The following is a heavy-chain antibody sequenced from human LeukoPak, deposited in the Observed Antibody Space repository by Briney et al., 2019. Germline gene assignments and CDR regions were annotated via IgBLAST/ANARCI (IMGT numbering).Heavy chain of an antibody. D-gene: IGHD3-16*01. CDR1: GDSISSYH. J-gene: IGHJ4*02. CDR3: ARVGRGDHTWGSYYYDH. CDR2: ISYSGST. V-gene: IGHV4-59*01. Sequence: SETLSLTCTVSGDSISSYHWSWIRQPPGKGLEWIGYISYSGSTNYNPSLKSRVTISVDTSKNQSSLKLSSVTAADTAVYYCARVGRGDHTWGSYYYDHWGQGTLVTVSS.